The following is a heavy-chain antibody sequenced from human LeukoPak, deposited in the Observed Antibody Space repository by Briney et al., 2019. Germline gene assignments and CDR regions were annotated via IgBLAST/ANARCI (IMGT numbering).Heavy chain of an antibody. J-gene: IGHJ6*02. V-gene: IGHV4-59*01. D-gene: IGHD5-12*01. CDR1: GGSISSYY. CDR3: ARVLVASYGMDV. Sequence: PSETLSLTCTVSGGSISSYYWSWIRQPSGKGLEWIGYIYYSGSTNYNPSLKSRVTISVDTSKNQFSLKLSSVTAADTAVYYCARVLVASYGMDVWGQGTTVTVSS. CDR2: IYYSGST.